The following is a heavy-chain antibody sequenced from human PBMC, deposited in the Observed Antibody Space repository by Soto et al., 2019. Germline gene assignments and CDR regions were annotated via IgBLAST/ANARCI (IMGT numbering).Heavy chain of an antibody. CDR2: IYPGDSDT. CDR1: GYSFTSYW. D-gene: IGHD2-2*01. CDR3: ARGLVPAYYYYGMDG. Sequence: PGESLKISCKGSGYSFTSYWIGWVRQMPGKGLEWMGIIYPGDSDTRYSPSFQGQVTISADKSISTAYLQWSSLKASDTAMYYCARGLVPAYYYYGMDGWGQGTTVTVYS. V-gene: IGHV5-51*01. J-gene: IGHJ6*02.